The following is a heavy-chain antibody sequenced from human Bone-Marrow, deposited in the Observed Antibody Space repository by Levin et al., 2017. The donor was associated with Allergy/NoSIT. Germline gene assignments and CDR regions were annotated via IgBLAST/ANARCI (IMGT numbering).Heavy chain of an antibody. CDR1: GFNFNLYG. D-gene: IGHD3-10*01. J-gene: IGHJ1*01. V-gene: IGHV3-30*18. CDR3: AKDGQEQPSYYSSPGNYYNPWFST. CDR2: ISYDGSNE. Sequence: GGSLRLSCAASGFNFNLYGMHWVRQAPGKGLEWVAVISYDGSNEYSADSVKGRFTVSRDNSKNTVYLQMSSLRSEDTALYFCAKDGQEQPSYYSSPGNYYNPWFSTWGQGTLVTVSS.